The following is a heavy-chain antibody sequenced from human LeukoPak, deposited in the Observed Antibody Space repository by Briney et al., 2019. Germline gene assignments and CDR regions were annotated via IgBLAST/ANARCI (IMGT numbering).Heavy chain of an antibody. J-gene: IGHJ3*02. CDR3: ARDRPYYSYCFDI. CDR2: ISGSGSTI. V-gene: IGHV3-48*01. D-gene: IGHD2-21*01. Sequence: PGGSLRLSCAASGFTFTSYSMNWVRQAPGKGLEWVSYISGSGSTISYADSVKGRFTISRDNAKNSLYLQMNSLRAEDTAVYYCARDRPYYSYCFDIWGQGTMVTVSS. CDR1: GFTFTSYS.